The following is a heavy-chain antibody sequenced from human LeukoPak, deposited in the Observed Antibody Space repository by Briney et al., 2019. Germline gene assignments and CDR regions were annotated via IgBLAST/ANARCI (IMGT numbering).Heavy chain of an antibody. CDR2: IKQDGSEK. D-gene: IGHD6-19*01. J-gene: IGHJ6*02. CDR1: GFTFSSYW. V-gene: IGHV3-7*03. Sequence: KSGGSLRLSCAASGFTFSSYWMSWVRQAPGKGLEWVANIKQDGSEKYYVDSVKGRFTISRDNAKNSLYLQMSSLRADDTAVYYCAKHSGWYDEHYYYGMDVWGQGTTVTVSS. CDR3: AKHSGWYDEHYYYGMDV.